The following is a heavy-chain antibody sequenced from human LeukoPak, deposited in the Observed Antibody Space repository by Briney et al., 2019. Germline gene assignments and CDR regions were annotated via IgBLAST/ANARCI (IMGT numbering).Heavy chain of an antibody. CDR2: IIPIFGTA. D-gene: IGHD3-22*01. CDR1: GGTFSSYA. Sequence: SGKVSCKASGGTFSSYAISWVRQALGQGLEWMGGIIPIFGTANYAQMFQGRVTITTDESTSTAYMELSSLRSEDTAVYYCARDTYYYDSSGYYYSPYYFDYWGQGTLVTVSS. CDR3: ARDTYYYDSSGYYYSPYYFDY. V-gene: IGHV1-69*05. J-gene: IGHJ4*02.